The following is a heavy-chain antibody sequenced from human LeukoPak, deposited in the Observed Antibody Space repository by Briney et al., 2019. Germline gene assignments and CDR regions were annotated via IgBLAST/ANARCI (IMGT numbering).Heavy chain of an antibody. CDR1: GGSFSGYY. Sequence: PSETLPLTCAVYGGSFSGYYWSWIRQPPGKGLEWIGEINHSGSTNYNPSLKSRVTISVDTSKNQFSLKLSSVTAADTAVYYCARAAYSGSYYRYWGQGTLVTVSS. V-gene: IGHV4-34*01. D-gene: IGHD1-26*01. CDR2: INHSGST. J-gene: IGHJ4*02. CDR3: ARAAYSGSYYRY.